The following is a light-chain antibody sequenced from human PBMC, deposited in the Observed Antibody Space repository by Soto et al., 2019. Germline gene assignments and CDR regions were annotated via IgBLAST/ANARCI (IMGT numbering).Light chain of an antibody. CDR1: NIGSKS. J-gene: IGLJ1*01. CDR2: DDS. CDR3: QVWDSSSDHYV. V-gene: IGLV3-21*02. Sequence: SYELTQPPSVSVAPGQTARITCGGDNIGSKSVHWYQQKPGQAPVLVVYDDSGRPSGIPERFSGSNSGNTATLTIGRVEAGDEADYYCQVWDSSSDHYVFATGTKLTVL.